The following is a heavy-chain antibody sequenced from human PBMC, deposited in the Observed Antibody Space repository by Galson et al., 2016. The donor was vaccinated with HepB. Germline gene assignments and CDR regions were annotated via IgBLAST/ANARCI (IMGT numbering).Heavy chain of an antibody. CDR1: GDSFGRYY. J-gene: IGHJ6*02. V-gene: IGHV4-59*13. CDR2: ISYSGST. D-gene: IGHD2-15*01. Sequence: ETLSLTCTVSGDSFGRYYWSWVRQSPGKGLEWIGYISYSGSTDYNPSLKSRVTISQDTSENRFSLKLSSVSAADTAVYYCASCSGGRHSYYYNAIDVWGQGTTVTVSS. CDR3: ASCSGGRHSYYYNAIDV.